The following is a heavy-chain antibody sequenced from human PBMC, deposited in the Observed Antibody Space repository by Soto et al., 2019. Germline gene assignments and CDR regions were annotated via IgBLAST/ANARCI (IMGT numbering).Heavy chain of an antibody. Sequence: GSLRLSCAASGFTFSSYGMHWVRQAPGKGLEWVAVISYDGSNKYYADSVKGRFTISRDNSKNTLYLQMNSLRAEDTAVYYCARRMMVVAHDAFDIWGQGTMVTVSS. V-gene: IGHV3-30*03. J-gene: IGHJ3*02. CDR2: ISYDGSNK. CDR1: GFTFSSYG. D-gene: IGHD3-22*01. CDR3: ARRMMVVAHDAFDI.